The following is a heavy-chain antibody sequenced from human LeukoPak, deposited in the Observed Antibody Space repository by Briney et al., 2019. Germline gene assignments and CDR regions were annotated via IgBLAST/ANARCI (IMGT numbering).Heavy chain of an antibody. CDR3: AGPSIAVAGTMFL. CDR1: GXXXXXXX. CDR2: ISYXGXXK. Sequence: PGGSLRLSCAAXGXXXXXXXXXXXXXAXXXXLXXVXXISYXGXXKYYADXVKGXXTISRDNSKNTLYLQMNSLRAEDXAVYYCAGPSIAVAGTMFLWGQGTLVTVSS. J-gene: IGHJ4*02. V-gene: IGHV3-30-3*01. D-gene: IGHD6-19*01.